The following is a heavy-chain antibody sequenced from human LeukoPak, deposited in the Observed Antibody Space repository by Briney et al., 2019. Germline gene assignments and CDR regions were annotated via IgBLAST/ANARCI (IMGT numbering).Heavy chain of an antibody. CDR2: ISGGGDFT. CDR3: ARGLSGYSSSLGY. D-gene: IGHD6-6*01. V-gene: IGHV3-23*01. J-gene: IGHJ4*02. CDR1: GFTFRSFA. Sequence: GGSLRLSCAASGFTFRSFAMNWVRQAPGKGRECVSAISGGGDFTKYADSVKGRFTISRDNAKNTLYLQMNSLRAEDTAVYYCARGLSGYSSSLGYWGQGTLVTVSS.